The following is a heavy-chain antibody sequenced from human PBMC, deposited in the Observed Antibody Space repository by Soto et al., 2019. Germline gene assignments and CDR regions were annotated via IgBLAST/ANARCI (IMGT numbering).Heavy chain of an antibody. D-gene: IGHD2-8*01. CDR1: GGSFSGYY. V-gene: IGHV4-34*01. CDR2: INHSGST. CDR3: ASSDIVLMVYAPFDY. Sequence: KTSETLSLTCAVYGGSFSGYYWSWIRQPPGKGLEWIGEINHSGSTNYNPSLKSRVTISVGTSKNQFSLKLSSVTAADTAVYYCASSDIVLMVYAPFDYWGQGTLVTVSS. J-gene: IGHJ4*02.